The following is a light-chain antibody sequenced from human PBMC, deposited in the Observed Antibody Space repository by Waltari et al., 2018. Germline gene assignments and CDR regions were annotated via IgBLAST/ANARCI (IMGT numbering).Light chain of an antibody. J-gene: IGLJ2*01. Sequence: SVLTQPPSVSAAPGQKVTISCSGSDSNIGDNYVSWYQQVPGKSPKLLIFDTYMRHSGFTDRFSGSKSGTSATLDITGPQTGDEADYYCGTWDHALNSWIFGGGTRLIVL. V-gene: IGLV1-51*01. CDR1: DSNIGDNY. CDR3: GTWDHALNSWI. CDR2: DTY.